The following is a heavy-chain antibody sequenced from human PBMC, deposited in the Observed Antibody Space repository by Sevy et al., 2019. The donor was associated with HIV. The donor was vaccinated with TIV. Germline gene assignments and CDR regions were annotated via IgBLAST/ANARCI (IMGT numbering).Heavy chain of an antibody. D-gene: IGHD3-22*01. CDR2: ISWNSGSM. CDR1: GFTFDDYA. J-gene: IGHJ3*02. Sequence: GGSLRLSCAASGFTFDDYAMHWVRQAPGKGLEWVSGISWNSGSMGYADSVKGRFTISRDNAKNSLYLQMNSLRAEDTALYYCAKDKRYYDSSALFDIWGQGTMVTVSS. CDR3: AKDKRYYDSSALFDI. V-gene: IGHV3-9*01.